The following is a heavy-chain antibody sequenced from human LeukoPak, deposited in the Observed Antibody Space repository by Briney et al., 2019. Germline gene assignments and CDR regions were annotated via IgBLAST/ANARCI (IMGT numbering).Heavy chain of an antibody. CDR3: ARAAMVRGVDYFDS. V-gene: IGHV3-23*01. Sequence: GGSLRLSCAASGFTFSNYAMSWVRQAPGKGLEWVSGISYSGGSTYYADSVKGRFTISRDNSKNTLCLQMNSLRAEDTAVYYCARAAMVRGVDYFDSWGQGTLVTVSS. CDR1: GFTFSNYA. CDR2: ISYSGGST. J-gene: IGHJ4*02. D-gene: IGHD3-10*01.